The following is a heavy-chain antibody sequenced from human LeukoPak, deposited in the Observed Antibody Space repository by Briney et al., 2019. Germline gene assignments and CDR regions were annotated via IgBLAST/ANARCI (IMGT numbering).Heavy chain of an antibody. CDR1: GGTFSSYA. CDR3: ARVRNNYGSGSTSYYYYGMDV. V-gene: IGHV1-18*01. CDR2: ISAYNGNT. D-gene: IGHD3-10*01. J-gene: IGHJ6*02. Sequence: ASVKVSCKASGGTFSSYAISWVRQAPGQGLEWMGWISAYNGNTNYAQKLQGRVTMTTDTSTSTAYMELSSLRSEDTAVYYCARVRNNYGSGSTSYYYYGMDVWGQGTTVTVSS.